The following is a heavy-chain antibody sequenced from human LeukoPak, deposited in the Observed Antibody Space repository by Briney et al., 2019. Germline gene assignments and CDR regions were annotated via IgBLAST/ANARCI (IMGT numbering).Heavy chain of an antibody. CDR3: ARNVLLWFGEFYGMDV. V-gene: IGHV4-4*02. CDR1: GGSISNTNW. J-gene: IGHJ6*02. Sequence: PSETLSLTCGVSGGSISNTNWWSWVRQPPGKGLEWIGEIYHSGSTNYNPSLKSRVTISVDKSKNQFSLKLSSVTAADTAVYYCARNVLLWFGEFYGMDVWGQGTTVTVSS. CDR2: IYHSGST. D-gene: IGHD3-10*01.